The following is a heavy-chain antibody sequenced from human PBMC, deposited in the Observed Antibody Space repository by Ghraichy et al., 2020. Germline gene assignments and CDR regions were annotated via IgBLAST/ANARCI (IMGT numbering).Heavy chain of an antibody. Sequence: GGSLRLSCATPGITFNTYGIHWVRQAPGKGLEWVAAVAYYGSDTYYGDSVKGRFTISRDDSKDTVYLQMNSLRTDDTAVYYCAKPVGLKTLPGHGLDVWGQGTTVTVSS. CDR2: VAYYGSDT. D-gene: IGHD1-26*01. CDR1: GITFNTYG. V-gene: IGHV3-30*18. CDR3: AKPVGLKTLPGHGLDV. J-gene: IGHJ6*02.